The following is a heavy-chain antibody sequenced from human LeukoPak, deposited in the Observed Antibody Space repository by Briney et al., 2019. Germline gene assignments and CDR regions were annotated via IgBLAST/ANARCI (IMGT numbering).Heavy chain of an antibody. CDR3: ARLLYFDWPPYFDY. Sequence: SETLSLTCTVSGDSISSYYWGWIRQPPGKGLEWIGIIYYSGITYYSASLKSRVTISVDTSKKQVSLKLSSVTATDTAVYYCARLLYFDWPPYFDYWGQGSLVTVSS. CDR2: IYYSGIT. V-gene: IGHV4-39*01. D-gene: IGHD3-9*01. J-gene: IGHJ4*02. CDR1: GDSISSYY.